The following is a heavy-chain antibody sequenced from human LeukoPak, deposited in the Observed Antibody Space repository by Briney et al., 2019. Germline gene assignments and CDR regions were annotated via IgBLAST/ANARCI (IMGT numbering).Heavy chain of an antibody. D-gene: IGHD4-23*01. CDR1: GGSISSGGYS. V-gene: IGHV4-61*08. J-gene: IGHJ4*02. CDR2: ISYSGYT. Sequence: SPSETLSLTCTVSGGSISSGGYSWSWIRQHPGKGLEWIGFISYSGYTSYSPSLKSRVAISVDTSKSQFSLRLSSMTAADTAIYYCARGRNDNGGMFFDSWAQGTLVTVSS. CDR3: ARGRNDNGGMFFDS.